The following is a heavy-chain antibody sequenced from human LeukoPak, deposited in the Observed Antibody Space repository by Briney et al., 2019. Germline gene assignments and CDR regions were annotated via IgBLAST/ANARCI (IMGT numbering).Heavy chain of an antibody. J-gene: IGHJ4*02. CDR1: GFTFSIYA. D-gene: IGHD3-16*02. V-gene: IGHV3-23*01. CDR3: AKAGYVWGSYRPVDY. Sequence: GGSLRLSCAASGFTFSIYAMSWVRQAPGKGVEWVSAISGSGGSTYYADSVKGRFTISRDNSKNTLYLQMNSLRAEDTAVYCCAKAGYVWGSYRPVDYWGQGTLVTVSS. CDR2: ISGSGGST.